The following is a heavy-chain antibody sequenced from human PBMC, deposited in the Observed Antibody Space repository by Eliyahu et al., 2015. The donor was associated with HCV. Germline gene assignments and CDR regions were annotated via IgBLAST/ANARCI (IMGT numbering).Heavy chain of an antibody. CDR2: INAGNGNT. CDR3: ARDPSLGSNAFDI. CDR1: GYTFTGNA. J-gene: IGHJ3*02. Sequence: QVQLVQSGAEVKKPGASVKVSCKASGYTFTGNAMHWVRQAPGQRLEWMGWINAGNGNTKYSQKFQGRVTITRDTSASTAYMELNSLRSEDTAVYYCARDPSLGSNAFDIWGQGTMVTVSS. V-gene: IGHV1-3*01. D-gene: IGHD7-27*01.